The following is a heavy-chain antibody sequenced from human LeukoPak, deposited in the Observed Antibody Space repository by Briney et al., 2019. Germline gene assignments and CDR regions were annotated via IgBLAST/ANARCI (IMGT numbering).Heavy chain of an antibody. V-gene: IGHV1-2*04. CDR2: INPNSGGT. Sequence: ASVKVSCKASGYTFTGHYIHWVLQAPGQGLEWMGGINPNSGGTNYAQKFQGWVTMTRDTSISTAYMELSRLRSDDTAVYYCAREWRYYYGSGSYSTFDYWGQGTLVTVSS. J-gene: IGHJ4*02. CDR1: GYTFTGHY. D-gene: IGHD3-10*01. CDR3: AREWRYYYGSGSYSTFDY.